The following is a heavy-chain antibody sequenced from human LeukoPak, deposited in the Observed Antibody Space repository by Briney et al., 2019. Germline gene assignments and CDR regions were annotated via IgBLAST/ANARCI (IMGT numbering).Heavy chain of an antibody. J-gene: IGHJ3*02. CDR3: ARITYYYDSSGAFDI. CDR1: GFTFSSYE. V-gene: IGHV3-48*03. Sequence: PGGSLRLSCAASGFTFSSYEMNWVRQAPGKGLEWVSYISSSGSTIYYADSVKGRFTISRDNAKNSLYLQMNSLRAEDTAVYYRARITYYYDSSGAFDIWGQGTMVTVSS. D-gene: IGHD3-22*01. CDR2: ISSSGSTI.